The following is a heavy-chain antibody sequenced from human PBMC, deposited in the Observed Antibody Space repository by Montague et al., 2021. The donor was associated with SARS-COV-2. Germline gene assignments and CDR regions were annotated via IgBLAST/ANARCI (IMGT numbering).Heavy chain of an antibody. Sequence: SETLSLTCTVSGGSISSYYWSWIRQPPGKGLEWIGYIYYSGSTNXNPSLKSRVTISVDTSKNQFSLKLSSVTAADTAVHYCARVFPRWLQFDPYFDYWGQGTLVTVSS. CDR1: GGSISSYY. V-gene: IGHV4-59*01. J-gene: IGHJ4*02. D-gene: IGHD5-24*01. CDR3: ARVFPRWLQFDPYFDY. CDR2: IYYSGST.